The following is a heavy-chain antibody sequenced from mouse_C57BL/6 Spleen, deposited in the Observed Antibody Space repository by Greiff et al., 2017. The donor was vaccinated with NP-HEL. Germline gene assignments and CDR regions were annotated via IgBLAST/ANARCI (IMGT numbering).Heavy chain of an antibody. CDR2: IDPANGNT. J-gene: IGHJ4*01. CDR3: AYEYDENAMDY. CDR1: GFNITNTF. Sequence: VQLKESVAELVRPGASVKLSCTASGFNITNTFMHWVKQRPEQGLEWIGRIDPANGNTKYAPKFQGKATMTADTSSSTDYLQLSSLTSEDTAIYYCAYEYDENAMDYGGQGTSVTVSA. V-gene: IGHV14-3*01. D-gene: IGHD2-4*01.